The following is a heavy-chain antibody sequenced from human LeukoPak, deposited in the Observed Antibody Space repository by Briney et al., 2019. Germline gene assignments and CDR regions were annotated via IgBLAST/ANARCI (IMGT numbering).Heavy chain of an antibody. CDR3: ARVRMIVVDDAFDI. J-gene: IGHJ3*02. CDR2: INPNSGGT. D-gene: IGHD3-22*01. CDR1: GYTFTSYY. Sequence: ASVKVSCKASGYTFTSYYMHWVRQAPGQGLEWMGWINPNSGGTNYAQKFQGRVTMTRDTSISTAYMELSRLRSDDTAVYYCARVRMIVVDDAFDIWGQGTMVTVSS. V-gene: IGHV1-2*02.